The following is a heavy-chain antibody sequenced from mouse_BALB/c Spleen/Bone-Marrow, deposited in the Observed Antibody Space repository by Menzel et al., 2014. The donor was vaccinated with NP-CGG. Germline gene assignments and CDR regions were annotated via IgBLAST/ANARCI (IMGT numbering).Heavy chain of an antibody. CDR3: TRDNWDY. V-gene: IGHV1-69*02. CDR2: IFPSETYT. Sequence: QVQLQQSGAELVRPGASVKLSCKASGYTFTSYWINWVKQRPGQGLEWIGNIFPSETYTNYSQKFKDKATLTVDKSSSTAYMQLSSPTSEDSAVYYCTRDNWDYWGQGTTLTVSS. J-gene: IGHJ2*01. CDR1: GYTFTSYW. D-gene: IGHD4-1*01.